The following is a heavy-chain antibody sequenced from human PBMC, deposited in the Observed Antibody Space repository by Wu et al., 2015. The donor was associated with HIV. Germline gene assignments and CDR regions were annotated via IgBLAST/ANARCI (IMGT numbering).Heavy chain of an antibody. CDR3: AKLINFVGYVADKSDY. D-gene: IGHD4/OR15-4a*01. Sequence: QVQLLQSGAEVKKPGASVMVSCKASGYTFIDYYIYWVRQAPGQGLEWMGWINPNRGGTKYAQKFQGRVTLTRDTAVTTAYLEVNSLRSDDTAVYYCAKLINFVGYVADKSDYWGQGNTGLRLF. V-gene: IGHV1-2*02. CDR1: GYTFIDYY. CDR2: INPNRGGT. J-gene: IGHJ4*02.